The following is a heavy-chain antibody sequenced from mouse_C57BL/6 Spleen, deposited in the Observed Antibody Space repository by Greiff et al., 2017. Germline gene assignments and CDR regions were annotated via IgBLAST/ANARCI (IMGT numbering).Heavy chain of an antibody. Sequence: EVQGVESGGGLVRPGGSLNLSFAASGFTFSNYEMPWVRQAPEKGLEWVAYISSGISTIYYANKVKGRFTISRDTAKNTLFLQMTSLRSEDTAMYYCARRGMISYAMDYWGQGTSVTVSS. CDR3: ARRGMISYAMDY. CDR2: ISSGISTI. V-gene: IGHV5-17*01. J-gene: IGHJ4*01. CDR1: GFTFSNYE. D-gene: IGHD2-3*01.